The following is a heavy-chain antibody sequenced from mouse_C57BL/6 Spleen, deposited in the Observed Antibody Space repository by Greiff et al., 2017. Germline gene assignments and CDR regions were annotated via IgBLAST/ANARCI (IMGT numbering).Heavy chain of an antibody. V-gene: IGHV1-69*01. D-gene: IGHD1-1*01. Sequence: VQLQQPGAELVMPGASVKLSCKASGYTFTSYWMHWVKQRPGQGLEWIGEIDPSDSYTTYNQKFKGKSTLTVDKSSITAYMQLSSLTSEDSAVYYCARSPGSPYCDYWGQGTTLTVSS. CDR2: IDPSDSYT. J-gene: IGHJ2*01. CDR1: GYTFTSYW. CDR3: ARSPGSPYCDY.